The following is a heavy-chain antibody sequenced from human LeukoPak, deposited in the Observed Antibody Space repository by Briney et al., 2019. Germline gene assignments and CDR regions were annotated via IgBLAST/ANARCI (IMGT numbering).Heavy chain of an antibody. CDR1: GYTFTSYV. CDR3: ARGEYDLLGDY. D-gene: IGHD3-10*01. Sequence: EASVKVSCKASGYTFTSYVMHWVHQAPGQRLEWMGWIDPGNDYTKYSQKFQGRVTITRDTSASTAYMELRSLRSDDTAVYYCARGEYDLLGDYWGQGTLVTVSS. J-gene: IGHJ4*02. CDR2: IDPGNDYT. V-gene: IGHV1-3*01.